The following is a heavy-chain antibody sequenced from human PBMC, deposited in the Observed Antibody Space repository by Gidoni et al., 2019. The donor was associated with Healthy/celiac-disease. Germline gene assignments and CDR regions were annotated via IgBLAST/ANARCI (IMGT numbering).Heavy chain of an antibody. CDR3: ARDLTGGYGSGTHWFDP. Sequence: EVQLVESGGGLVQPGGSLRLSCAASGFTFSSYSMNWVRQAPGKGLEWVSYISSSSSTIYYADSVKGRFTISRENAKNPLYLQMNSLRAEDTAVYYCARDLTGGYGSGTHWFDPWGQGTLVTVSS. CDR2: ISSSSSTI. D-gene: IGHD3-10*01. CDR1: GFTFSSYS. J-gene: IGHJ5*02. V-gene: IGHV3-48*01.